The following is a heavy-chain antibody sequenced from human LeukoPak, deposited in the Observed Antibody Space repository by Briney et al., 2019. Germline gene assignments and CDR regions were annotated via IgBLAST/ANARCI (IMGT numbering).Heavy chain of an antibody. J-gene: IGHJ1*01. D-gene: IGHD5-18*01. CDR3: AGRPTGYSSGYIF. CDR2: VSGSSHKI. Sequence: GGSLRLSCVASGFTFSNYAMSWVRQAPSKGLDWVSVVSGSSHKIRYADSVKGRFTISRDNFENTLYLQMNNLGAEDTALYYCAGRPTGYSSGYIFWGQGALVTVSS. CDR1: GFTFSNYA. V-gene: IGHV3-23*01.